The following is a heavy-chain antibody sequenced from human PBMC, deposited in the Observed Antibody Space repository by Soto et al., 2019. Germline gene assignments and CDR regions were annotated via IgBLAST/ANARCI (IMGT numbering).Heavy chain of an antibody. CDR1: GYTFTGYY. J-gene: IGHJ6*02. V-gene: IGHV1-2*02. D-gene: IGHD3-3*02. Sequence: ASVKVSCKDSGYTFTGYYMHWVRPAPGQGLEWMGWINPNSGGTNYAQKFQGRVTMTRDTSISTAYMELSRLRSDATAVYYCARGSCRGIRRPYYDYYGMDVWGQGTTVTVSS. CDR2: INPNSGGT. CDR3: ARGSCRGIRRPYYDYYGMDV.